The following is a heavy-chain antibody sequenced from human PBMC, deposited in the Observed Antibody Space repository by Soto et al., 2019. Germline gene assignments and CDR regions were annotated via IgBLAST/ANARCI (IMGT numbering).Heavy chain of an antibody. CDR3: ARDRVMLTFGGASEEWGIDS. J-gene: IGHJ4*02. CDR2: IFYSGST. V-gene: IGHV4-59*12. CDR1: GGSISSYY. Sequence: SETLSLTCTVSGGSISSYYWSWTRQPPGKGLEWIGYIFYSGSTNYNPSLKSRVTISVDTSKNQFYLKLNSVTAADTAVYYCARDRVMLTFGGASEEWGIDSWGQGTLVTVSS. D-gene: IGHD3-16*01.